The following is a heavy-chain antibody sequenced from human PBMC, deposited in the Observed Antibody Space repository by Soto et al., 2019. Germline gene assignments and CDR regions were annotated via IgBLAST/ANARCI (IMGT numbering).Heavy chain of an antibody. D-gene: IGHD3-22*01. CDR1: GHIFSNYW. Sequence: GESLKISCKGSGHIFSNYWIGWVRQMPGKGMEWMGIIYPGDSDTRYSPSFQGQVTITVDKSINTAYLQWSRLKASDTAIYYCARQRLWGTSGYYYFENWGQGALVTVSS. CDR3: ARQRLWGTSGYYYFEN. V-gene: IGHV5-51*01. CDR2: IYPGDSDT. J-gene: IGHJ4*02.